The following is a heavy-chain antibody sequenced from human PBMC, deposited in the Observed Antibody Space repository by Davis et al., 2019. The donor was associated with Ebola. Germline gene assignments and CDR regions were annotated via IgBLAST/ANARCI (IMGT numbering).Heavy chain of an antibody. CDR1: GFTFSRYW. J-gene: IGHJ3*01. D-gene: IGHD4-23*01. CDR3: ARLGWDY. V-gene: IGHV3-7*01. CDR2: IKTDGTEG. Sequence: GESLKISCAASGFTFSRYWMSWVRQAPGKGLEWVANIKTDGTEGYYADSVKGRFTISRDNAKNSLYLQMNSLRDEDTAVYYCARLGWDYWGQGTMVTVSS.